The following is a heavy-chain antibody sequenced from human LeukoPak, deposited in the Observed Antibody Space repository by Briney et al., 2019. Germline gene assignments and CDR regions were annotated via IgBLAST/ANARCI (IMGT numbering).Heavy chain of an antibody. J-gene: IGHJ6*03. V-gene: IGHV4-39*01. CDR1: GGSISSSSYY. CDR3: ARTTEGGYTYGYFYYYYMDV. Sequence: SETLSLTCTVSGGSISSSSYYWGWIRQPPGKGLEWIGSIDYSETIYYNPSLESRVTISVDTSNNQFSLKLSSVTAADTAVYYCARTTEGGYTYGYFYYYYMDVWGKGTTVTISS. CDR2: IDYSETI. D-gene: IGHD5-18*01.